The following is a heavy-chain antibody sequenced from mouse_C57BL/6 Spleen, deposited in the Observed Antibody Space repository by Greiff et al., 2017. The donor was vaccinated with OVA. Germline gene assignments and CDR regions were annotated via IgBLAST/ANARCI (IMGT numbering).Heavy chain of an antibody. V-gene: IGHV1-80*01. CDR3: ARSIYYGNYGYAMDY. CDR2: IYPGDGDT. CDR1: GYAFSSYW. D-gene: IGHD2-1*01. Sequence: QVQLKESGAELVKPGASVKISCKASGYAFSSYWMNWVKQRPGKGLEWIGQIYPGDGDTNYNGKFKGKATLTADKSSSTAYMQLSSLTSEDSAVYFCARSIYYGNYGYAMDYWGQGTSVTVSS. J-gene: IGHJ4*01.